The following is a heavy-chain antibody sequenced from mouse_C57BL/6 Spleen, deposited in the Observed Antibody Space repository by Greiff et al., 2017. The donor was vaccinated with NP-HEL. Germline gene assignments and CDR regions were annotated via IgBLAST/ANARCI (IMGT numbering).Heavy chain of an antibody. CDR2: IYPRDGST. D-gene: IGHD1-1*01. V-gene: IGHV1-85*01. CDR3: ARWVYYYGSSYVLYFDY. Sequence: VQLQESGPELVKPGASVKLSCKASVYTFTSYDINWVKQRPGQGLEWIGWIYPRDGSTKYNEKFKGKATLTVDTSSSTAYMELHSLTSEDSAVYFCARWVYYYGSSYVLYFDYWGQGTTLTVSS. J-gene: IGHJ2*01. CDR1: VYTFTSYD.